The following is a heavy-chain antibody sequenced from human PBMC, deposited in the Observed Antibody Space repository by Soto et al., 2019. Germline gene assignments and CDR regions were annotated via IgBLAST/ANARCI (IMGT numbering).Heavy chain of an antibody. CDR2: VSGGSGVT. CDR1: GFSFSTYG. V-gene: IGHV3-23*01. J-gene: IGHJ5*02. Sequence: EMQLLESGGGLVQPGGSLRISCVVSGFSFSTYGVPWVRQAPGKGLEWVCGVSGGSGVTHYTDYVKGRFTISGDDSKNTVYLQMHSLRGEDTAVYYCTRWNGYGDLWGQGTLVTVSS. CDR3: TRWNGYGDL. D-gene: IGHD1-1*01.